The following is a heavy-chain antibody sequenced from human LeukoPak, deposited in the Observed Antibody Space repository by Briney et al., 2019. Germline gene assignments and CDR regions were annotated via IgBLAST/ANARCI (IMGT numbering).Heavy chain of an antibody. CDR2: ISSSGSTI. J-gene: IGHJ4*02. V-gene: IGHV3-48*03. Sequence: GGSLRLSCAASGFTFSSYEMIWVRQAPGKGLEGVSYISSSGSTIYYADSVEGRFTISRDNAKNSLYLQMNSLRAEDTAVYYCARDPGNGGYEDWGQGTLVTVSS. D-gene: IGHD5-12*01. CDR3: ARDPGNGGYED. CDR1: GFTFSSYE.